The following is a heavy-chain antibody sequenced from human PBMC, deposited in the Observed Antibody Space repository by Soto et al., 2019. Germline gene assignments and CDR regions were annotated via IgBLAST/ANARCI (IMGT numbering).Heavy chain of an antibody. D-gene: IGHD3-16*01. CDR3: PRHAAYASGWGESDGSDH. CDR1: GGSISSNSYY. Sequence: QLQLQESGPGLVKPSETLSLACTVSGGSISSNSYYWDWIRQPPGKGLEWIGSLFYSGATYHNPSLQSRVTISVDTSKNQFSLHLSSVTAADTAVYYCPRHAAYASGWGESDGSDHGGQGTLVTVSS. J-gene: IGHJ4*02. V-gene: IGHV4-39*01. CDR2: LFYSGAT.